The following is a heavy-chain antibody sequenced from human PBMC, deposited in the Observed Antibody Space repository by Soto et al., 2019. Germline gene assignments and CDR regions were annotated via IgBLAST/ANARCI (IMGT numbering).Heavy chain of an antibody. D-gene: IGHD3-16*02. V-gene: IGHV4-59*01. J-gene: IGHJ6*03. CDR2: IYYSGST. Sequence: SETLSLTCTVSGGSIGSYYWSWIRQPPGKGLEWIGYIYYSGSTSYNPSLKSRVTISVDTSKNQFSLKLSSVTAADTAVYYCARNYDYIWGSYRPPRYYYYYYMDVWGKGTTVTVSS. CDR3: ARNYDYIWGSYRPPRYYYYYYMDV. CDR1: GGSIGSYY.